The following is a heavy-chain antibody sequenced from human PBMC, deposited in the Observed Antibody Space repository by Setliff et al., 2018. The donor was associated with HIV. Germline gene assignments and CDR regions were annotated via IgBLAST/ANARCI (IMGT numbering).Heavy chain of an antibody. CDR2: MSPKSGNT. J-gene: IGHJ4*02. CDR1: GYTFTNYD. CDR3: ARSRPQISIFGLVQDY. D-gene: IGHD3-3*01. Sequence: ASVKVSCKASGYTFTNYDINWVRQATGQGLEWMGWMSPKSGNTGYAQKFQGRATMTRNTSISTVYMELSSLRSEDTAVYYCARSRPQISIFGLVQDYWGQGTLVTVSS. V-gene: IGHV1-8*02.